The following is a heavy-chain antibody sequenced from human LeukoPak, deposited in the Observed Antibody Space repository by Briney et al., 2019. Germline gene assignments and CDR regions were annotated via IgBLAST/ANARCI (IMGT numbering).Heavy chain of an antibody. J-gene: IGHJ4*02. V-gene: IGHV3-21*01. D-gene: IGHD3-22*01. Sequence: GGSLRLSCAASGFTFSSYAMSWVRQAPGKGLEWVSSISSSSSYIYYADSVKGRFTISRDNAKNSLYLQMNSLRAEDTAVYYCARDGNYYDSSGYYYGYWGQGTLVTVSS. CDR2: ISSSSSYI. CDR1: GFTFSSYA. CDR3: ARDGNYYDSSGYYYGY.